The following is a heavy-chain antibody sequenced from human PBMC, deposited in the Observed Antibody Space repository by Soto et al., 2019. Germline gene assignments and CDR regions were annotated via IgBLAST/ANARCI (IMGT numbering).Heavy chain of an antibody. CDR1: GFTFSRFW. V-gene: IGHV3-7*04. J-gene: IGHJ4*02. D-gene: IGHD6-13*01. CDR2: IKQDGSVK. Sequence: GGSLRLSCAASGFTFSRFWITWVRQAPGKGLEWVANIKQDGSVKYYVDSVKGRFTISRDNARNPVFLQLTSLRVEDTAVYYCSRGFGSSPLFEEDFDFWGQGALVTVSS. CDR3: SRGFGSSPLFEEDFDF.